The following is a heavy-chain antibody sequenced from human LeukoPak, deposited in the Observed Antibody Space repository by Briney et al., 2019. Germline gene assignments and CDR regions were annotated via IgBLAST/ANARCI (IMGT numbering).Heavy chain of an antibody. D-gene: IGHD6-6*01. CDR3: ARRVAARPSWFDP. V-gene: IGHV4-39*07. CDR1: GDSIRSSSYY. Sequence: PSETLSLTCIVSGDSIRSSSYYWGWLRQPPGKGLEWIGSIYYSGSTYYNPSLKSRVTMSLDTSKNQFSLKLSSVTAADTAVYYCARRVAARPSWFDPWGQGTLVTVSS. CDR2: IYYSGST. J-gene: IGHJ5*02.